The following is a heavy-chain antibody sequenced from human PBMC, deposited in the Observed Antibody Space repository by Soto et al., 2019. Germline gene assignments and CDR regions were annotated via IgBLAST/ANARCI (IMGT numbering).Heavy chain of an antibody. CDR2: VYYTGDT. V-gene: IGHV4-59*08. J-gene: IGHJ6*02. D-gene: IGHD4-17*01. Sequence: QVQLQQSGPRLVKPSETLSLTCTVSSGPDRSHNWGWIRQPPGRGLEWIGYVYYTGDTAYNPSLRGRVTISADTPTNDIPLTLTSVTAADTAVYYWVRQGIDYLHGLVDVWGQGTTVSVSS. CDR3: VRQGIDYLHGLVDV. CDR1: SGPDRSHN.